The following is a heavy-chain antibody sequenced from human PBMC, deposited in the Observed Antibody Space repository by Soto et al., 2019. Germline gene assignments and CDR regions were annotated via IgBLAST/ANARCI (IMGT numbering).Heavy chain of an antibody. D-gene: IGHD3-3*01. V-gene: IGHV4-30-4*01. CDR3: ARGAIFGGDPPARPYYYYGMDV. J-gene: IGHJ6*02. CDR2: IYYSGST. Sequence: SETLSLTCTVSGGSISSGDYYWSWIRQPPGKGLEWIGYIYYSGSTYYNPSLKSRVTISVDTSKNQFSLKLSSVTAADTAVYYCARGAIFGGDPPARPYYYYGMDVWGQGTTVTVSS. CDR1: GGSISSGDYY.